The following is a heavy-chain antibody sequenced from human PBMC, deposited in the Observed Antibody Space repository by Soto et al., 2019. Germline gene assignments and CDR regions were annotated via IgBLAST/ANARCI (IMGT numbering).Heavy chain of an antibody. CDR3: ARSYSYPYYFDY. CDR1: GFTISNTY. CDR2: IYPGGST. Sequence: GGSLRLSCAASGFTISNTYINWVRQAPGKGLEWVSVIYPGGSTYYADSVQGRFTISRDNSKNTLYFEMNSRRAEDAAVYYCARSYSYPYYFDYWGQGTPVTVSS. V-gene: IGHV3-66*01. D-gene: IGHD5-18*01. J-gene: IGHJ4*02.